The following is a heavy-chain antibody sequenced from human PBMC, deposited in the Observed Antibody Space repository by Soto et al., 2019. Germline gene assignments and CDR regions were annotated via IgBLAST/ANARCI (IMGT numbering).Heavy chain of an antibody. CDR3: AATRLGY. J-gene: IGHJ4*02. D-gene: IGHD5-12*01. CDR2: IFSGGST. Sequence: GGSLRLCCAASGLPVSSNYMSWVRQAPGKGLEWVSVIFSGGSTYYADSVKGRFTISRHNSKNTLYLQMNSLRAEDTAVYYCAATRLGYWGQGTLVTVSS. CDR1: GLPVSSNY. V-gene: IGHV3-53*04.